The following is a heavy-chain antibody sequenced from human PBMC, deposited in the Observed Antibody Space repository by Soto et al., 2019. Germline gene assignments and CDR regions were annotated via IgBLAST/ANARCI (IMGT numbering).Heavy chain of an antibody. Sequence: GGSLRLSCAASGFTFSNAWMSWVRQAPGKGLEWVARIKSKIDGGTMDHAAPLKGRFTISRDDSKNTLYLQMNSLKTEDTAVYYCTTEFGGYCSSTSCYAGGYFDYWGQGTLVTVSS. CDR2: IKSKIDGGTM. V-gene: IGHV3-15*01. D-gene: IGHD2-2*01. J-gene: IGHJ4*02. CDR1: GFTFSNAW. CDR3: TTEFGGYCSSTSCYAGGYFDY.